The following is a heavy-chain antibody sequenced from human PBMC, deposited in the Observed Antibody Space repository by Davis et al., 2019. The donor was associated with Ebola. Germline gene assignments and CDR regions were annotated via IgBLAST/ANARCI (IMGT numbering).Heavy chain of an antibody. CDR1: GFTFSSYA. D-gene: IGHD1-14*01. V-gene: IGHV3-30-3*01. CDR3: AREYIRMTYYYGMDV. CDR2: ISYDGSNK. Sequence: GESLKISCAASGFTFSSYAMHWVRQAPGKGLEWVAVISYDGSNKYYADSVKGRFTISRDNSKNTLYLQMNSLRAEDTAVYYCAREYIRMTYYYGMDVWGQGTTVTVSS. J-gene: IGHJ6*02.